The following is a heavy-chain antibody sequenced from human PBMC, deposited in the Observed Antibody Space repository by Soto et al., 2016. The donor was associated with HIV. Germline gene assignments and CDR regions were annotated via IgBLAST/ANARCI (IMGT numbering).Heavy chain of an antibody. Sequence: EVQLVESGGGLVQPGGSLRLSCAASRFTFNNYWMSWVRQAPGKGLEWVTNINQDGIDKNYADSVKGRFTISRDNAKNSLHLQMNSLRVEDTAVYYCVRGSGREWFDPWGQGTLVTVSS. CDR2: INQDGIDK. CDR3: VRGSGREWFDP. CDR1: RFTFNNYW. V-gene: IGHV3-7*01. J-gene: IGHJ5*02. D-gene: IGHD1-26*01.